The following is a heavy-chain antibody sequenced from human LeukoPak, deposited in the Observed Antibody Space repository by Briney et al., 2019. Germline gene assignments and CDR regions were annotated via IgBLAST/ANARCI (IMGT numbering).Heavy chain of an antibody. V-gene: IGHV1-2*02. CDR3: ARDTGGSLGFDY. CDR2: INPNSGGT. J-gene: IGHJ4*02. Sequence: ASVKVSCKSSGYTVTGYYMHWVRQAPGQGLEWMGWINPNSGGTNYAQNFQGRVTMTRDTSISTAYMELSRLRSDETAVYYCARDTGGSLGFDYWGQGTLVTVSS. D-gene: IGHD2-8*02. CDR1: GYTVTGYY.